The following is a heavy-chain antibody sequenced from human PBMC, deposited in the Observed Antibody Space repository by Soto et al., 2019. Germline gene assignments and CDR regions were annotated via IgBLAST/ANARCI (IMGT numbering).Heavy chain of an antibody. CDR1: GGSISSSSYY. D-gene: IGHD6-6*01. Sequence: PSETLSLTCTVSGGSISSSSYYWGWIRQPPGKGLEWIGSIYYSGSTYYNPSLKSRVTISVDTSKNQFYLKLSSVTVAVTVVYFCARHRQQPPSIANWYEPWGQGSLVAVAS. J-gene: IGHJ5*02. V-gene: IGHV4-39*01. CDR2: IYYSGST. CDR3: ARHRQQPPSIANWYEP.